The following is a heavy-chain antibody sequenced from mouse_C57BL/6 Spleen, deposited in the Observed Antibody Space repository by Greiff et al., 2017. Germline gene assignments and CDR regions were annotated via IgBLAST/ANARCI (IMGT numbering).Heavy chain of an antibody. CDR1: GFTFSDYG. V-gene: IGHV5-17*01. J-gene: IGHJ4*01. CDR3: ARTHYYGSSDGAMDY. D-gene: IGHD1-1*01. Sequence: EVKLVESGGGLVKPGGSLKLSCAASGFTFSDYGMHWVRQAPEKGLEWVAYISSGSSTIYYADTVKGRFPLSRDNAKNTLFLQMTSLRSEDTAMYYCARTHYYGSSDGAMDYWGQGTSVTVSS. CDR2: ISSGSSTI.